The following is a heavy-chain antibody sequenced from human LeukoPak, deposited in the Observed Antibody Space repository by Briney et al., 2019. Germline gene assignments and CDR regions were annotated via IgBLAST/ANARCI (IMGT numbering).Heavy chain of an antibody. V-gene: IGHV3-30*02. D-gene: IGHD7-27*01. CDR3: AKGLSNWGNFDH. Sequence: GGSQTLSCAASGFSLSEFVMSWVRQAPGKGLEWVALTRKDISHQYYGDSVKGRFIISRDNSRKTLYLQMNRLRAEDTAVYYCAKGLSNWGNFDHWGQGSLVTVSS. CDR1: GFSLSEFV. J-gene: IGHJ4*02. CDR2: TRKDISHQ.